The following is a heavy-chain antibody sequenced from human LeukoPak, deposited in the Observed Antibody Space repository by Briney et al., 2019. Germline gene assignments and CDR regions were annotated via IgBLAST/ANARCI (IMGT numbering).Heavy chain of an antibody. Sequence: GGSLRLSCAGSGFSVSHYYMNWVRQAPGKGLEWVSLIRDTDETFYADSVKGRFTISRDNSKNTMYLQMNRLRVEDTAVYFCARDRAVTQVWVEFDSWGQGTLVTVSS. CDR2: IRDTDET. J-gene: IGHJ5*01. CDR1: GFSVSHYY. D-gene: IGHD3-16*01. V-gene: IGHV3-66*03. CDR3: ARDRAVTQVWVEFDS.